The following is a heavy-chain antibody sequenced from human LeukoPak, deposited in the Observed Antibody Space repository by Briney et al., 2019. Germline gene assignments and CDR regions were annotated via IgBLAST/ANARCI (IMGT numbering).Heavy chain of an antibody. V-gene: IGHV3-23*01. CDR1: GFTLSSYA. CDR3: AREIGQLDY. J-gene: IGHJ4*02. D-gene: IGHD3-16*01. Sequence: PGGSLRLSCAASGFTLSSYAMSWVRQAPGKGLEWVSVISGSGGTTYYADSVKGRFTISRDNSKNTLYLQMNSLRAEDTAVYYCAREIGQLDYWGQGTLVTVSS. CDR2: ISGSGGTT.